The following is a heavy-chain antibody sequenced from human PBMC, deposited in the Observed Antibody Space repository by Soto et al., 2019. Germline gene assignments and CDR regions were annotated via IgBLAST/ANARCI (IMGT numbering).Heavy chain of an antibody. CDR2: IIPILGIA. J-gene: IGHJ4*02. V-gene: IGHV1-69*08. CDR1: GGTFSSYT. D-gene: IGHD2-2*01. Sequence: QVQLVQSGAEVKKPGSSVKVSCKASGGTFSSYTISWVRQAPGQGHEWMGRIIPILGIANYAQKFQGRVTITADKSTSTAYMELSSLRSEDTAVYYCARERRVGPAAIFDYWGQGTLVTVSS. CDR3: ARERRVGPAAIFDY.